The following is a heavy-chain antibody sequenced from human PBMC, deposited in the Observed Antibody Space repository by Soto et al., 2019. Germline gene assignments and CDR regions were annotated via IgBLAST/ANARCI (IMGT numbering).Heavy chain of an antibody. D-gene: IGHD3-3*01. CDR2: IYYSGST. CDR3: ASLGGFLPLDAFDI. J-gene: IGHJ3*02. CDR1: GGSISSYY. V-gene: IGHV4-59*01. Sequence: SETLSLTCTVSGGSISSYYWSWIRQPPGKGLEWIGYIYYSGSTNYNPSLKSRVTISVDTSKNQFSLKLSSVTAADTAVYYCASLGGFLPLDAFDIWGQGTMVTVSS.